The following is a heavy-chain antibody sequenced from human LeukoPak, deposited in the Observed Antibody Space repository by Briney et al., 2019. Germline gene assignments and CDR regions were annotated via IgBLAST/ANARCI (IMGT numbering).Heavy chain of an antibody. Sequence: PSGTLSLTCTVSGGSISSYYWSWIRQPPGKGLEWIGYIYYSGSTDYNPSLKSRVTISVDTSKNQFSLKLSSVTAADTAVYYCARDYYDSSGLDYWGQGTLVTVSS. CDR2: IYYSGST. CDR1: GGSISSYY. J-gene: IGHJ4*02. D-gene: IGHD3-22*01. CDR3: ARDYYDSSGLDY. V-gene: IGHV4-59*01.